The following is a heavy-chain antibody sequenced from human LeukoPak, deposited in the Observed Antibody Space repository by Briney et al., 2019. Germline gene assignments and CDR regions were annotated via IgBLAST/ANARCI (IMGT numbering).Heavy chain of an antibody. CDR1: GYTFTGYY. J-gene: IGHJ4*02. D-gene: IGHD2-2*01. Sequence: ASVKVSCKASGYTFTGYYMHWVRQAPGQGLEWMGWINPNSGGTNYAQKFQGRVTMTRDTSISTAYMELSRLRSDDTAVYYCARVAEYHLMYYFDYWGQGTLVTVSS. CDR3: ARVAEYHLMYYFDY. V-gene: IGHV1-2*02. CDR2: INPNSGGT.